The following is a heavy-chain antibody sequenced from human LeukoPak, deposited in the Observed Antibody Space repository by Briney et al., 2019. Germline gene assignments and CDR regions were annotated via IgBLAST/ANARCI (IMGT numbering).Heavy chain of an antibody. CDR3: ARRHRVIPPYYYYGMDV. CDR2: MNPNSGNT. D-gene: IGHD2-21*01. Sequence: ASVKVSCKASGYTFTSYDINWVRQATGQGLEWMGWMNPNSGNTGYAQKFQGRVTMTRNTSISTAYMELSSLRSEDTAVYYCARRHRVIPPYYYYGMDVWGQGTTVTVSS. CDR1: GYTFTSYD. J-gene: IGHJ6*02. V-gene: IGHV1-8*01.